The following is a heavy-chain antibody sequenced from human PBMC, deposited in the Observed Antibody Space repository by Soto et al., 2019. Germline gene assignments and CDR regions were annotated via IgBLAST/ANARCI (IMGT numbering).Heavy chain of an antibody. J-gene: IGHJ5*02. CDR3: ASALYCSGGSCPFDP. CDR1: GGSISSYY. D-gene: IGHD2-15*01. CDR2: IYYTGST. V-gene: IGHV4-59*01. Sequence: PSETLSLTCTVSGGSISSYYWSWIRQPPGKGLEWIGFIYYTGSTSYNPSLKSRVTISMDTSKNQFSLKLTSVTAADTAVYYCASALYCSGGSCPFDPWGQGTLVTVS.